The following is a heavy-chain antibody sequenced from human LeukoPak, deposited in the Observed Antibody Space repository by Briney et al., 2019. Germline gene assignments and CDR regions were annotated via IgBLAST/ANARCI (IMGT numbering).Heavy chain of an antibody. CDR2: INPNSGGT. CDR3: ARGHPPQSFSSSRCYFDY. CDR1: GYTFTGYY. V-gene: IGHV1-2*02. J-gene: IGHJ4*02. D-gene: IGHD6-13*01. Sequence: ASVKVSCKASGYTFTGYYIYWVRQAPGQGLEWMGWINPNSGGTNYAQKFQGRVTMTRDTSISTAYMELSRLRSDDTAVYYCARGHPPQSFSSSRCYFDYWGQGTLVTVSS.